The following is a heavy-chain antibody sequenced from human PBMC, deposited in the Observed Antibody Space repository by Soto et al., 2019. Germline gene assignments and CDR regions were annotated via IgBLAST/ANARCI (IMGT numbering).Heavy chain of an antibody. V-gene: IGHV4-31*03. D-gene: IGHD4-17*01. CDR1: GGSISSGGYY. J-gene: IGHJ4*02. Sequence: QVQLQESGPGLVKPSQTLSLTCTVSGGSISSGGYYWSWIRQHPGKGLEWIGYIYYSGSTYYNPSLKSRVTISVDTSQNQFSLKLTSVTAADMAVYYCARVTGDYGDSTFDYWGQGTLVTVSS. CDR2: IYYSGST. CDR3: ARVTGDYGDSTFDY.